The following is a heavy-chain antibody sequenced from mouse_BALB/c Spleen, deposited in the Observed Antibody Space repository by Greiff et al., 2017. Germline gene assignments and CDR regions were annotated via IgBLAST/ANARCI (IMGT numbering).Heavy chain of an antibody. V-gene: IGHV5-6-3*01. CDR1: GFTFSSYG. CDR2: INSNGGST. CDR3: ARGGHYYGSSYAMDY. Sequence: EVKLVESGGGLVQPGGSLKLSCAASGFTFSSYGMSWVRQTPDKRLELVATINSNGGSTYYPDSVKDRFTISRDNAKNTLYLQMSSLKSEDTAMYYCARGGHYYGSSYAMDYWGQGTSVTVSS. J-gene: IGHJ4*01. D-gene: IGHD1-1*01.